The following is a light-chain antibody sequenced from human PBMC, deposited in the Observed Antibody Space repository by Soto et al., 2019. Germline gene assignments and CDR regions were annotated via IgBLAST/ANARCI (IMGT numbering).Light chain of an antibody. Sequence: DIQMTQSPSSLSASVGDRVTITCQASQDISNSINWYQQKPGKAPRLLIFDASSVEAGVPSGFSGGGSGTYFTFTIKSLQAEDGGAYFCQHYAVLPLSFGGGTKGAIK. CDR3: QHYAVLPLS. CDR2: DAS. V-gene: IGKV1-33*01. J-gene: IGKJ4*01. CDR1: QDISNS.